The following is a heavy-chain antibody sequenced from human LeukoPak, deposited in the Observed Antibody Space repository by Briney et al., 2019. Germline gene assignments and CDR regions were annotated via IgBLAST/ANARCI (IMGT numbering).Heavy chain of an antibody. J-gene: IGHJ5*02. Sequence: ASVKVSCTTSGYSFTRYGMSWVRQAPGQGLEWMGWISAFNGGTTYAQQFQGRVTMTTDTSTSTAYMDLRSLRSDDTAVYYCARTYILGAANRLDPWGQGTLVIVSS. CDR1: GYSFTRYG. D-gene: IGHD1-26*01. CDR3: ARTYILGAANRLDP. CDR2: ISAFNGGT. V-gene: IGHV1-18*01.